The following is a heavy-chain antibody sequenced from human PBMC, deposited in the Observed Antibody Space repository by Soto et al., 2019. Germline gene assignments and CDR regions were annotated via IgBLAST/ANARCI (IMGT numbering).Heavy chain of an antibody. CDR1: GFTFSRNW. V-gene: IGHV3-74*01. CDR3: ARGRSRGVILEIGIV. D-gene: IGHD3-10*01. CDR2: IDTDGTTT. J-gene: IGHJ4*02. Sequence: PGGSLRLSCEVSGFTFSRNWMHWVRQAPGKGLVWVSRIDTDGTTTTYADSVKGRFTISRDNAKNTLYLQMGSLRAEDTAVYFCARGRSRGVILEIGIVWGQGTSVTSPQ.